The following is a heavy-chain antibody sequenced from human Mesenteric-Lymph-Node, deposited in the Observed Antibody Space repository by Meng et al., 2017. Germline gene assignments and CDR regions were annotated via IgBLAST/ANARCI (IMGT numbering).Heavy chain of an antibody. V-gene: IGHV1-69*01. D-gene: IGHD5-18*01. J-gene: IGHJ5*02. CDR3: ARDIGYSYGYGEHKYNWFDP. CDR2: IIPIFGTA. Sequence: QVQRVQSGAEGKKPGSSVKGSCKAAGGTFSSYAISWVRQAPGQGLEWMGGIIPIFGTANYAQKFQGRVTITTDESTSTAYMELSSLRSEDTAVYYCARDIGYSYGYGEHKYNWFDPWGQGTLVTVSS. CDR1: GGTFSSYA.